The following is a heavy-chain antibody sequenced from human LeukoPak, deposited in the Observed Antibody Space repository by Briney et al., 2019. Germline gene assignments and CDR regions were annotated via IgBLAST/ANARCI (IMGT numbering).Heavy chain of an antibody. Sequence: SVKVSCKASGGTFSSYAISWVRQAPGQGLEWMGGIIPIFGTANYAQKFQGRVTITVDESTSTAYMELSSLRSEDTAVYYCASHCSSTSCYKGGGGFLFDYWAREPWSPSPQ. D-gene: IGHD2-2*02. CDR3: ASHCSSTSCYKGGGGFLFDY. V-gene: IGHV1-69*01. CDR2: IIPIFGTA. J-gene: IGHJ4*02. CDR1: GGTFSSYA.